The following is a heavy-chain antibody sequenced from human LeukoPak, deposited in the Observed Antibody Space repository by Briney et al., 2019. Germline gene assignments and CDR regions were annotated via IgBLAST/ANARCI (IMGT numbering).Heavy chain of an antibody. Sequence: SETLSLTCTVSGGSISSSSYYWGWIRQPPGKGLEWIGSIYYSGSTYYNPSLKSRVTISVDTSKNHFSLKLSSVTAADTAVYYCARDSSSWSRAAFDIWGQGTMVTVSS. CDR3: ARDSSSWSRAAFDI. CDR2: IYYSGST. V-gene: IGHV4-39*02. D-gene: IGHD6-13*01. CDR1: GGSISSSSYY. J-gene: IGHJ3*02.